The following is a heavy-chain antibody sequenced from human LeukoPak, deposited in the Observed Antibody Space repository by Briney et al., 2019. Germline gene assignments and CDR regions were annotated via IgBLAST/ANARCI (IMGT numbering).Heavy chain of an antibody. V-gene: IGHV1-2*02. Sequence: ASVKVSCKASGYTFTGYYMRWVRQAPGQGLEWMGWINPNSGGTNYAQKFQGRVTMTRDTSISTAYMELSRLRSDDTAVYYCARSSTVVTPVDHWGQGTLVTVSS. J-gene: IGHJ4*02. D-gene: IGHD4-23*01. CDR1: GYTFTGYY. CDR2: INPNSGGT. CDR3: ARSSTVVTPVDH.